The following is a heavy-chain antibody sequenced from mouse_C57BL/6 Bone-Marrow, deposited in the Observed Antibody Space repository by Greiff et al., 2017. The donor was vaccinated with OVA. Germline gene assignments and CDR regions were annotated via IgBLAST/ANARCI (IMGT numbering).Heavy chain of an antibody. Sequence: VQLKESGPGLVKPSQSLSLTCSVTGYSITSGYYWNWIRQFPGNKLEWMGYISYDGSNNYNPSLKNRISITRDTSKNQFFLKLNSVTTEDTATYYCARFDYESFAYWGQGTLVTVSA. J-gene: IGHJ3*01. V-gene: IGHV3-6*01. CDR3: ARFDYESFAY. CDR2: ISYDGSN. CDR1: GYSITSGYY. D-gene: IGHD2-4*01.